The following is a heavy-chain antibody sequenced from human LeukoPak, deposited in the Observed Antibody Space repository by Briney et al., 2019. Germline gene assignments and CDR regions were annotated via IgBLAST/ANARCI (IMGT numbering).Heavy chain of an antibody. D-gene: IGHD3-10*01. J-gene: IGHJ5*01. CDR2: IYSGGST. CDR3: ARDGTQSQRGLWFGEFSPWTNWFDY. CDR1: GFTVSSNY. Sequence: GGSPRLSCAASGFTVSSNYMSWVRQTPGKGLEWVSVIYSGGSTYNADSVKGRFTISRDNSKNTLYLQMNSLRAEDTAMYYCARDGTQSQRGLWFGEFSPWTNWFDYWGQGTLVTVSS. V-gene: IGHV3-66*01.